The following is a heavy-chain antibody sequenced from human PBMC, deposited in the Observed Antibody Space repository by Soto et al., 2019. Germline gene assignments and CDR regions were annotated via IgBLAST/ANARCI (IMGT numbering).Heavy chain of an antibody. CDR2: INHTGST. D-gene: IGHD3-16*01. Sequence: QVQLQQWGAGLLKPSETLSLTCAVYGGSFSGYYWSWICQPPGKGLEWIGEINHTGSTNYNASLKSRVTISVDTSKNQFSLKLSSVTAADTAVYYCARVTELWPNWFDPWGQETLVTVSS. CDR1: GGSFSGYY. J-gene: IGHJ5*02. CDR3: ARVTELWPNWFDP. V-gene: IGHV4-34*01.